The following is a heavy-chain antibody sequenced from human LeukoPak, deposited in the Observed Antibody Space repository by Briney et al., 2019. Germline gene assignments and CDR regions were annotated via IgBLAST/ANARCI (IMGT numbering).Heavy chain of an antibody. CDR2: INPSGGST. Sequence: ASVKVSCKASGYTFTSYYMHWVRQAPGQGLEWMGIINPSGGSTSYAQKFQGRVTMTRDTSISTAYMELSRLRSDDTAVYYCASSLGPITIFGVVIFPYGMDVWGQGTTVTVSS. CDR3: ASSLGPITIFGVVIFPYGMDV. V-gene: IGHV1-46*01. J-gene: IGHJ6*02. CDR1: GYTFTSYY. D-gene: IGHD3-3*01.